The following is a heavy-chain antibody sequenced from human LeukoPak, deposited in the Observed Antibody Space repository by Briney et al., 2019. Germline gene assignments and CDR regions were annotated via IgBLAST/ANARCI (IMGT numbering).Heavy chain of an antibody. CDR2: ISGSGGST. Sequence: GGSLRLSCAASGFTFSSYAMSWVRQAPGKGLEWVSAISGSGGSTYHADSVKGRFTISRDNSKNTLYLQMNSLRAEDTAVYYCAKSLVYCGGDCPYYFDYWGQGTLVTVSS. V-gene: IGHV3-23*01. J-gene: IGHJ4*02. D-gene: IGHD2-21*02. CDR3: AKSLVYCGGDCPYYFDY. CDR1: GFTFSSYA.